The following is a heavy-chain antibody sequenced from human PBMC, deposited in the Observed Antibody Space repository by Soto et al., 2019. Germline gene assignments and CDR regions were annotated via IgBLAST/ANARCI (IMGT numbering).Heavy chain of an antibody. CDR3: ARLNTMLIENYIYAVDV. Sequence: QVTLKESGPVLVKPTETLTLTCTVSGFSLSNVRMGVSWIRQPPGNALERLAHIFPNTGKPYNTSLRSRLTIAQDTSQSQVVLSLTNLDPMDTATYSCARLNTMLIENYIYAVDVWGQGTTLTVSS. D-gene: IGHD2-8*01. V-gene: IGHV2-26*01. J-gene: IGHJ6*02. CDR1: GFSLSNVRMG. CDR2: IFPNTGK.